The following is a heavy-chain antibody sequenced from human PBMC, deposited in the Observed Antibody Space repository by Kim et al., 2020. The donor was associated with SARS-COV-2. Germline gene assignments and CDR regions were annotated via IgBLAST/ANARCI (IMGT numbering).Heavy chain of an antibody. Sequence: GGSLRLSCAASGFTFSSYAMSWVRQAPGKGLEWVSTISGSGGSTYYADSVKGRFTISRDNSKNTLYLQMNSLRAEDTAVYYCAKDYYGSEGESYYYYGMDVWGQGTRVTVSS. D-gene: IGHD3-10*01. V-gene: IGHV3-23*01. CDR2: ISGSGGST. CDR3: AKDYYGSEGESYYYYGMDV. J-gene: IGHJ6*01. CDR1: GFTFSSYA.